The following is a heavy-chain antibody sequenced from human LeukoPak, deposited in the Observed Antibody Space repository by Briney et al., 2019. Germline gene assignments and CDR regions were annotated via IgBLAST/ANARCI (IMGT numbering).Heavy chain of an antibody. J-gene: IGHJ4*02. V-gene: IGHV3-48*04. Sequence: GGSLRLSCAASGFTFSSYSMNWVRQAPGKRLEWVSYIRSSSNIIYYADSVKGRFTISRDNAKNSLYLQMNSLRAEDTALYYCAKAKHYGDYIIDYWGQGTLVTVSS. CDR3: AKAKHYGDYIIDY. D-gene: IGHD4-17*01. CDR2: IRSSSNII. CDR1: GFTFSSYS.